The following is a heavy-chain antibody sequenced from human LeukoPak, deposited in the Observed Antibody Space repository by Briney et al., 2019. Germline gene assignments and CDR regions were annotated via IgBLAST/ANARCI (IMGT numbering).Heavy chain of an antibody. CDR3: AKWGDYDILTGYYVSDF. D-gene: IGHD3-9*01. Sequence: GASLRLSCAASGFIFRNYAMSWVRQAPGKGMEWVSAITGSGDTTYYADSVKGRFTISRDNSKNTLYVEMNTLRAEDTAVYYCAKWGDYDILTGYYVSDFWGQGTLVTVSS. CDR2: ITGSGDTT. V-gene: IGHV3-23*01. CDR1: GFIFRNYA. J-gene: IGHJ4*02.